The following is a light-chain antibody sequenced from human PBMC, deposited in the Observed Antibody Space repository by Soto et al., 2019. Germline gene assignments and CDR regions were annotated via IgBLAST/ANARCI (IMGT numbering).Light chain of an antibody. J-gene: IGLJ3*02. CDR2: EVT. CDR1: SSDVGAYNY. Sequence: QSALTQPPSASGSPGQSVTISCTGTSSDVGAYNYVSWYQQYPGKAPKLMIYEVTKRPSGVPDRFSGSKSGNTASLTVSGLQTEDEAEYYCTGYVGNDIWVFGGGTKLTVL. V-gene: IGLV2-8*01. CDR3: TGYVGNDIWV.